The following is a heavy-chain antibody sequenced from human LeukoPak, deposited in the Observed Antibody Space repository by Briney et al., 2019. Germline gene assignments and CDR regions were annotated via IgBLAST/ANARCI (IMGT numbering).Heavy chain of an antibody. CDR1: GFTFSSYA. D-gene: IGHD1-26*01. CDR2: ISGSGGST. V-gene: IGHV3-23*01. J-gene: IGHJ4*02. Sequence: LPGGSLRLSCAASGFTFSSYAMSWVRQAPGKGLEWVSAISGSGGSTYYADSVKGRFTISRDNSKNTLYLQMNSLRAEDTAVYYCAKDSYLPGGSYGYFDYWGQGTLVTVSS. CDR3: AKDSYLPGGSYGYFDY.